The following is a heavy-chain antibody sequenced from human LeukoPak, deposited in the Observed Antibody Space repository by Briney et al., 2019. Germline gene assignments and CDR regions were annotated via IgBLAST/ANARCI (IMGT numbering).Heavy chain of an antibody. Sequence: GGSLRLSCAASGFTFSDYYMSWIRQAPGKGLEWVSYISSSGSTIYYADSVKGRFTISRDNAKNSLYLQMNSLRAEDTAVYYCASPREMATFVNFDHWGQGTLVTVSS. CDR3: ASPREMATFVNFDH. V-gene: IGHV3-11*01. CDR2: ISSSGSTI. CDR1: GFTFSDYY. J-gene: IGHJ4*02. D-gene: IGHD5-24*01.